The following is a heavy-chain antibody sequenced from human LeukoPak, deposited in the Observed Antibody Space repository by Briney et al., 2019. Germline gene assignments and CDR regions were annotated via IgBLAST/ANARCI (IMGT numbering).Heavy chain of an antibody. J-gene: IGHJ4*02. D-gene: IGHD2-2*01. Sequence: GGSLRLSCAASGFTFSSYGMHWVRQAPGKGLEWVAVIWFDGSNKYYADSVKGRFTISRDNSKNTLYLQMNSLRAEDTAVYYCAKPPTGDCSSTSCSPFDYWGQGTLVTVSS. CDR2: IWFDGSNK. CDR3: AKPPTGDCSSTSCSPFDY. V-gene: IGHV3-33*06. CDR1: GFTFSSYG.